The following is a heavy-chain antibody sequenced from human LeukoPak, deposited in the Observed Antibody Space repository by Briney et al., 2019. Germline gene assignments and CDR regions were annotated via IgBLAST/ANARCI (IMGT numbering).Heavy chain of an antibody. Sequence: GSLRLSCAASGFTFSSYTMSWVRQAPGKGLEWVSAISGSGGSTYYADSVKGRFTISRDNSKNTLYLQMNSLRAEDTAVYYCAKEANYDFWSGSPYDIWGQGTMVTVSS. D-gene: IGHD3-3*01. CDR2: ISGSGGST. CDR3: AKEANYDFWSGSPYDI. J-gene: IGHJ3*02. V-gene: IGHV3-23*01. CDR1: GFTFSSYT.